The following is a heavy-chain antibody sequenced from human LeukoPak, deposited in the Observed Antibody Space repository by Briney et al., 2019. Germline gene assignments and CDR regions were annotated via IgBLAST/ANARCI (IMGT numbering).Heavy chain of an antibody. J-gene: IGHJ4*02. Sequence: GGSLRLSCAASGFVFSDYYMSWICQAPGKGLEFVSNISRSSSFTNYADSVKGRFPISRDNAKKSLYLQMNSLKTEDTAVYYCITPLPYSAQGGQGTLVTVSS. CDR3: ITPLPYSAQ. CDR2: ISRSSSFT. V-gene: IGHV3-11*03. D-gene: IGHD2-21*01. CDR1: GFVFSDYY.